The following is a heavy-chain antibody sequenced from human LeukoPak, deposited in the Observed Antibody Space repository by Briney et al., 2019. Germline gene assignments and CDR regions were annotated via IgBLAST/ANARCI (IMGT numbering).Heavy chain of an antibody. CDR3: ATNDYDDYIPDS. J-gene: IGHJ4*02. CDR2: ISGSGGST. Sequence: GGSLRLSCAASGFTFSSYAMSWVRQASGKGLEWVSAISGSGGSTYYADSVKGRFTISRDNSKNTLYLQMNSLKTDDTAVYFCATNDYDDYIPDSWGQGTLVTVSS. CDR1: GFTFSSYA. D-gene: IGHD4-17*01. V-gene: IGHV3-23*01.